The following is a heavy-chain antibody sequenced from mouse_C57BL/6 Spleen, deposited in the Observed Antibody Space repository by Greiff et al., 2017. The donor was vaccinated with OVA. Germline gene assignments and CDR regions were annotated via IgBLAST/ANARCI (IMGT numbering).Heavy chain of an antibody. V-gene: IGHV5-9-1*02. CDR3: TRDTTVVADY. J-gene: IGHJ2*01. D-gene: IGHD1-1*01. Sequence: EVMLVESGAGLVKPGGSLKLSCAASGFTFSSYAMSWVRQTPEKRLEWVAFISSGGDYIYYADTVKGRFTISRDNARNTLYLQMSSLKSEDTAMYYCTRDTTVVADYWGQGTTLTVSS. CDR1: GFTFSSYA. CDR2: ISSGGDYI.